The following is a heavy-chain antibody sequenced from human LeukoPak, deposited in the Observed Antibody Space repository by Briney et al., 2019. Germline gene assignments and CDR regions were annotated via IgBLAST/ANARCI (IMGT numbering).Heavy chain of an antibody. V-gene: IGHV3-33*01. CDR2: IWYDGSNK. J-gene: IGHJ2*01. Sequence: GRSLRLSCAASGFTFSSYGMHWVRQAPGKGLEWVAVIWYDGSNKYYADSVKGRFTISRDNSKNTLYLQMNSLRAEDTAVYYCARALAAREFFYWYFDLWGRGTLVTVSS. CDR1: GFTFSSYG. CDR3: ARALAAREFFYWYFDL. D-gene: IGHD3-10*01.